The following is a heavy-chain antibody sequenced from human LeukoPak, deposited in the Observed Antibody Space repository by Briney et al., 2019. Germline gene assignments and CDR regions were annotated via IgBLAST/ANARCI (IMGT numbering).Heavy chain of an antibody. CDR3: ARGKSHDYSFYFDY. D-gene: IGHD4-11*01. J-gene: IGHJ4*02. CDR1: GYTFTSYD. Sequence: ASVKVSCKASGYTFTSYDINWVRQATGQGLEWMGWMNPNSGNTGYAQKFQGRVTITRNTSISTAYMELSSLRSEDTAVYYCARGKSHDYSFYFDYWGQGTLVTVFS. V-gene: IGHV1-8*03. CDR2: MNPNSGNT.